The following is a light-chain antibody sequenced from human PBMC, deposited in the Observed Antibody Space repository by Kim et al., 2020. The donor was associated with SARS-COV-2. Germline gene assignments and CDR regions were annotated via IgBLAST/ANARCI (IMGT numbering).Light chain of an antibody. CDR1: QSISNW. J-gene: IGKJ1*01. Sequence: ASVGDSVTIPCRASQSISNWLAWYQQKPGKAPKLLIYKASTLESGVPSRFSGSGSRTEFTLTISSLQTDDFATYYCQQYNSYSGTFGQGTKVEIK. V-gene: IGKV1-5*03. CDR3: QQYNSYSGT. CDR2: KAS.